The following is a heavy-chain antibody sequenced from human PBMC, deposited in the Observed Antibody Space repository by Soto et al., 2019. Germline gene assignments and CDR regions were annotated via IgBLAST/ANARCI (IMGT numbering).Heavy chain of an antibody. J-gene: IGHJ5*02. CDR2: VYHDGRT. CDR1: GYSISSGYQ. D-gene: IGHD3-10*01. Sequence: SETLSLTCAVSGYSISSGYQWGWIRRPPGKGPEWIGSVYHDGRTRYNPPLESRVTISVDTSKNQFSLKLNSVTVADTAMYYCARYFYGSRAAGCFDPWGQGTLLTVSS. V-gene: IGHV4-38-2*01. CDR3: ARYFYGSRAAGCFDP.